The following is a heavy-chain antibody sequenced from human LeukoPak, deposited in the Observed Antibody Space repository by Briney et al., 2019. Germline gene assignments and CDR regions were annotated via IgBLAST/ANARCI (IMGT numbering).Heavy chain of an antibody. Sequence: SETLSLTCTVSGGSISSYYWSWIRQPPGKGLEWIGYIYYSGSTNYNPSLKSRVTISVDTSKNQFSLKLSSVTAADTAVYYCARDRDYYGMDVWGQGSTVTVSS. CDR2: IYYSGST. J-gene: IGHJ6*02. CDR1: GGSISSYY. V-gene: IGHV4-59*01. CDR3: ARDRDYYGMDV. D-gene: IGHD5-24*01.